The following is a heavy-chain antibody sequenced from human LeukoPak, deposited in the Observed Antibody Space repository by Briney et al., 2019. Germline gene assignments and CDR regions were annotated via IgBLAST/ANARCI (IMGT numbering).Heavy chain of an antibody. J-gene: IGHJ4*02. D-gene: IGHD3-22*01. CDR2: TRNKANSFTT. Sequence: GGSLRLSCAASGFTFSDHYMDWVRQAPGKGLEWVGRTRNKANSFTTEYAASVKGRFTISRVDSKNSLYLQMNSLKTEDTAVYYCARVPYDSSGYIFDYWGQGTLVTVSS. V-gene: IGHV3-72*01. CDR1: GFTFSDHY. CDR3: ARVPYDSSGYIFDY.